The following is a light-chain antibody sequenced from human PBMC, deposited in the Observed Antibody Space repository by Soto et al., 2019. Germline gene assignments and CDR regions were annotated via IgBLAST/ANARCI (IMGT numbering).Light chain of an antibody. Sequence: ENVLTQSPGTLSLSPGERATLSCRASQSVSSSYLAWYQQKPGQAPSLLIYGASSRATGIPDRFSGSGSGTDFTLTISRLEPEDFAIYDCQQFVSSPPMFTFGQGNKLEIK. V-gene: IGKV3-20*01. CDR2: GAS. J-gene: IGKJ2*01. CDR1: QSVSSSY. CDR3: QQFVSSPPMFT.